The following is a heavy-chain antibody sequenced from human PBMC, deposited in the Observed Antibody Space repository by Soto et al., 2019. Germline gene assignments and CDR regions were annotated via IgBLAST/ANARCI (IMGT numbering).Heavy chain of an antibody. J-gene: IGHJ6*02. CDR1: GGTFSSYA. Sequence: SVKVSCKASGGTFSSYAISWVRQAPGQGLEWMGGIIPIFGTANYAQKFQGRVTITADESTSTAYMELGSLRSEDTAVYYCARSITIFGVVFSLYYYYGMDVWGQGTTVTVSS. CDR3: ARSITIFGVVFSLYYYYGMDV. CDR2: IIPIFGTA. V-gene: IGHV1-69*13. D-gene: IGHD3-3*01.